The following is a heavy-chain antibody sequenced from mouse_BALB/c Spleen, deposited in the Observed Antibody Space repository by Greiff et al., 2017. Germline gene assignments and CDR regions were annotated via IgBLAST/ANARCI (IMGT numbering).Heavy chain of an antibody. V-gene: IGHV14-1*02. CDR1: GFNIKDYY. J-gene: IGHJ2*01. CDR2: IDPENGNT. D-gene: IGHD2-4*01. Sequence: EVQLQQSGAELVRPGALVKLSCKASGFNIKDYYMHWVKQRPEQGLEWIGWIDPENGNTIYDPKFQGKASITADTSSNTAYLLLSSLTSEDTAVYYCARRVITDYFDYWGQGTTLTVSS. CDR3: ARRVITDYFDY.